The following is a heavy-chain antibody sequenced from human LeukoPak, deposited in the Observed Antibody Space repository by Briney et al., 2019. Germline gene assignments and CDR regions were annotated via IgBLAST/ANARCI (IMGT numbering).Heavy chain of an antibody. J-gene: IGHJ4*02. CDR3: ARARGYSYGYGY. CDR2: INHSGST. Sequence: SETLSLTCAVYGGSFSGYYWSWIRQPPGKGLEWIGEINHSGSTNYNPSLKSRVTISVDTSKNQFSPKLSSVTAADTAVYYCARARGYSYGYGYWGQGTLVTVSS. V-gene: IGHV4-34*01. CDR1: GGSFSGYY. D-gene: IGHD5-18*01.